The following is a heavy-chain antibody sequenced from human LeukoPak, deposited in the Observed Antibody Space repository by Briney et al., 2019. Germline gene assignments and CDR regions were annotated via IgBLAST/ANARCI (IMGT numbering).Heavy chain of an antibody. V-gene: IGHV3-7*03. Sequence: PGGSLRLSCAASGFTFSGYWMSWVRQAPGKGLEWVANIKQDGSDKYCVDSVKGRFTISRDNAEKSLYLQMNSLRAEDTAVYYCARAKPKNMVRGLIMRRESRYYFDYWGQGTLVTVSS. J-gene: IGHJ4*02. CDR1: GFTFSGYW. D-gene: IGHD3-10*01. CDR3: ARAKPKNMVRGLIMRRESRYYFDY. CDR2: IKQDGSDK.